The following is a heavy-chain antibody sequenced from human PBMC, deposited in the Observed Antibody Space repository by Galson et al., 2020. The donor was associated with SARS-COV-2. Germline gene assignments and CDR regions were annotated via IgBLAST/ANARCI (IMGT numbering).Heavy chain of an antibody. D-gene: IGHD2-15*01. V-gene: IGHV4-4*02. CDR1: GVSISNTNW. Sequence: SETLSLTCAVSGVSISNTNWWSWVRQPPGKRLEWIGEIHHSGNTNYNPSLNSRVTISVDTSKNQFSLKLISVTAADTAVYYCARLGDCSGGTCYSRGYNWFDPWGQGTLVTVSS. J-gene: IGHJ5*02. CDR2: IHHSGNT. CDR3: ARLGDCSGGTCYSRGYNWFDP.